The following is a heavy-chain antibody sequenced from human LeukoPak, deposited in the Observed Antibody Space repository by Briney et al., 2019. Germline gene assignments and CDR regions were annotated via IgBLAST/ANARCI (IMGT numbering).Heavy chain of an antibody. CDR1: GGSISGSY. V-gene: IGHV4-59*01. CDR3: ARLIAVAGTVDWFDP. D-gene: IGHD6-19*01. Sequence: PSETLSLTCTVSGGSISGSYWSWLRQPPGKGLEWIGYISYSGSANYNPSLKSRVTISVDASKKQFSLNLSSVTPADTAVYYCARLIAVAGTVDWFDPWGQGTLVTVSS. CDR2: ISYSGSA. J-gene: IGHJ5*02.